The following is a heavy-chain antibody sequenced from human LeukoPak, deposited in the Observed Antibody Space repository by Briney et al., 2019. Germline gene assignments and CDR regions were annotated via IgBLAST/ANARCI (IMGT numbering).Heavy chain of an antibody. CDR1: GYTFTGYY. J-gene: IGHJ6*03. V-gene: IGHV1-2*02. CDR2: INPNSGGT. D-gene: IGHD6-6*01. Sequence: GASVKVSCKASGYTFTGYYIHWVRQAPGQGLEWMGWINPNSGGTNYAQKFQGRVTMTRDTSISTAYMDLSRLRSDDTAVYYCAREGLRSIAARRGTRDYMDVWGKGTTVIVSS. CDR3: AREGLRSIAARRGTRDYMDV.